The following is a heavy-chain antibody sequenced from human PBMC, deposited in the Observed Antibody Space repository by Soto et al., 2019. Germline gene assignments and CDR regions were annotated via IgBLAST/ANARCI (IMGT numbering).Heavy chain of an antibody. CDR1: GGSISSYY. Sequence: SETLSLTCTVSGGSISSYYWSWIRQPAGKGLEWIGRIYTSGSTNYNPSLKGRVTMSVDTSKNQFSLKLSSVTAADTAVYYCARVARGIAAAGFDPWGQGTLVTVYS. J-gene: IGHJ5*02. CDR3: ARVARGIAAAGFDP. V-gene: IGHV4-4*07. CDR2: IYTSGST. D-gene: IGHD6-13*01.